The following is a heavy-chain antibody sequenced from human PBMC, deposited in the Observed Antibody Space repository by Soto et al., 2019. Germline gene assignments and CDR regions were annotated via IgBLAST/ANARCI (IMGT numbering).Heavy chain of an antibody. V-gene: IGHV3-23*01. J-gene: IGHJ2*01. CDR2: ISGGGDAP. D-gene: IGHD3-10*01. CDR1: GFTFINYV. Sequence: EVQLLESGGGLVQPGGSLRLSCAGSGFTFINYVMNWVRQAPGKGLEWVSTISGGGDAPFFADSVRGRFTISRDNSKNTVTLQMNNLGVDDTAVYFCARKVPGSTSRPDYWYFDLWGRGTLVTVSS. CDR3: ARKVPGSTSRPDYWYFDL.